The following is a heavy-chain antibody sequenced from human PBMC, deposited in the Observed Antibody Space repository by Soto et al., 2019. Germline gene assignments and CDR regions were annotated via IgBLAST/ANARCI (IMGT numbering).Heavy chain of an antibody. Sequence: VGSLRLSCVASGFTFSDYSMSWIRQAPGKGLEWLAFIDSRGRTLSYADSVRGRFTIPRDNAENSVYLQMDSLRADDTAVYYCARQAARNYIDSWGQGNSVTVSS. CDR3: ARQAARNYIDS. D-gene: IGHD6-6*01. J-gene: IGHJ4*02. CDR1: GFTFSDYS. V-gene: IGHV3-11*01. CDR2: IDSRGRTL.